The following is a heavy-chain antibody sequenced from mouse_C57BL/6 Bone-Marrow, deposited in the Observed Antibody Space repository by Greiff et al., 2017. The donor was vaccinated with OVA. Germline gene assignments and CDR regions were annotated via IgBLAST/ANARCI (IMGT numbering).Heavy chain of an antibody. CDR2: IWSGGST. CDR3: ARKGNWDVGWFAY. CDR1: GFSLTSYG. Sequence: VKVVESGPGLVQPSQSLSITCTVSGFSLTSYGVHWVRQSPGKGLEWLGVIWSGGSTDYNAAFISRLSISKDNSKSQVFFKMNSLQADDTAIYYCARKGNWDVGWFAYWGQGTLVTVSA. J-gene: IGHJ3*01. V-gene: IGHV2-2*01. D-gene: IGHD4-1*01.